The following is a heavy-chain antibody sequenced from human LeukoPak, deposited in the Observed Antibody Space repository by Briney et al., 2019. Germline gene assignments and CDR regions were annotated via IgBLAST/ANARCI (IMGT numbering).Heavy chain of an antibody. D-gene: IGHD2-15*01. CDR2: IYYSGST. CDR1: GGSISSGGYY. CDR3: ARDSGGSYRGWFDP. V-gene: IGHV4-31*03. Sequence: PSETLSLTCTVSGGSISSGGYYWSWIRQHPGKGLEWIGYIYYSGSTYYNPSLKSRVTISVDTSKNQFSLKLSSVTAADTAVYYCARDSGGSYRGWFDPWGQGTLVTVSS. J-gene: IGHJ5*02.